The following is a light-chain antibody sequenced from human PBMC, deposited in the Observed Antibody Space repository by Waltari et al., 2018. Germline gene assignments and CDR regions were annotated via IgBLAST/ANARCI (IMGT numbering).Light chain of an antibody. CDR2: EVS. Sequence: QSALTQPPSASGSPGQSVTISCTGTSSDVGGYNYVSWYQQHPGKAPKLMIYEVSKRPSGVPDRFSGSKSGHTASLTSAGLQAEDEADYYCSSDAGSNNWVFGGGTKLTVL. CDR3: SSDAGSNNWV. CDR1: SSDVGGYNY. V-gene: IGLV2-8*01. J-gene: IGLJ3*02.